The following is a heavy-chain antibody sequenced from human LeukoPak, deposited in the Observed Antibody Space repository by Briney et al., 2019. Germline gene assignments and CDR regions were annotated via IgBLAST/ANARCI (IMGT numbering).Heavy chain of an antibody. CDR3: AKDITARWLQFEWFDP. CDR1: GFTFSSYA. V-gene: IGHV3-23*01. D-gene: IGHD5-24*01. J-gene: IGHJ5*02. CDR2: ISGSGGST. Sequence: GGSLRLSCAASGFTFSSYAMSWVRQAPGKGLEWVSAISGSGGSTYYADSVKGRFTISRDNSKNTLYLQMNSLRAEDTAVYYCAKDITARWLQFEWFDPWGQGALATVSS.